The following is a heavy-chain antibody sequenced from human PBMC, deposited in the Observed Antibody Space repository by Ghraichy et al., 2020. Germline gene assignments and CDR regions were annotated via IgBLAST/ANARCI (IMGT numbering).Heavy chain of an antibody. J-gene: IGHJ4*02. V-gene: IGHV1-3*01. Sequence: ASVKVSCKASGYTFTSYAMHWVRQAPGQRLEWMGWINAGNGNTKYSQKFQGRVTITRDTSASTAYMELSSLRSEDTAVYYCARAGDLEGGSDYWGQGTLVTVSS. CDR1: GYTFTSYA. CDR2: INAGNGNT. CDR3: ARAGDLEGGSDY. D-gene: IGHD7-27*01.